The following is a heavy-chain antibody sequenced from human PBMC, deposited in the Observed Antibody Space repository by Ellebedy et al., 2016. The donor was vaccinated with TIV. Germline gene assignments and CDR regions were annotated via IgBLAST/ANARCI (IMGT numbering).Heavy chain of an antibody. CDR3: ARDIHDSNGYLASDY. V-gene: IGHV4-39*07. D-gene: IGHD2-8*01. CDR1: GGSISSSSYY. Sequence: SETLSLTCSVSGGSISSSSYYWAWIRQPPGRGLEWIGSVYYSGLTYHNPSLEGRVTMSVDTSKNQFSLKLDSVTAADTAVYYCARDIHDSNGYLASDYWGQGTLVTVSS. CDR2: VYYSGLT. J-gene: IGHJ4*02.